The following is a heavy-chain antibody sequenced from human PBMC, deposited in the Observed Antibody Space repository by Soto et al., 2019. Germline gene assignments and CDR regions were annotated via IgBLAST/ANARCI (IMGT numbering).Heavy chain of an antibody. CDR1: GGSISSPNFY. CDR2: IYYNGTT. D-gene: IGHD6-19*01. Sequence: SETLSLTCTVSGGSISSPNFYWSWIRQHPGKGLEWIGHIYYNGTTYYNPTLKSRVSISVDTSKNQFSLRLTSVTAEDTAVYYCARDLLAVAVDYGMDVWGQGTTVTVSS. V-gene: IGHV4-31*03. CDR3: ARDLLAVAVDYGMDV. J-gene: IGHJ6*02.